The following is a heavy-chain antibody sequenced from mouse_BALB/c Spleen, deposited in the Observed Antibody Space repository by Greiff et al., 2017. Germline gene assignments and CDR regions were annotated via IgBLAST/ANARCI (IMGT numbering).Heavy chain of an antibody. J-gene: IGHJ4*01. D-gene: IGHD2-1*01. CDR2: IYPGDGDT. V-gene: IGHV1-80*01. CDR1: GYAFSSYW. Sequence: VQLVESGAELVRPGSSVKISCKASGYAFSSYWMNWVKQRPGQGLEWIGQIYPGDGDTNYNGKFKGKATLTADKSSSTAYMQLSSLTSEDSAVYFCARWGIYYGNYGAMDYWGQGTSVTVSS. CDR3: ARWGIYYGNYGAMDY.